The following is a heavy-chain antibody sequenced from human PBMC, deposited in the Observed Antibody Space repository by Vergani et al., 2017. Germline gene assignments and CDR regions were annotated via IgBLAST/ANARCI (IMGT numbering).Heavy chain of an antibody. CDR1: GGSFNDYW. Sequence: QAQLQQWGAGLLKPSETLSLTCAIYGGSFNDYWWTWIRQPPGKGLEWFGEIRHDGITHYSPSLKSRVTISIDTSTHQFSLNLRSVTAADTAVYYCAREGYCTNGVCFTLVDVWGQGALVTVSA. CDR3: AREGYCTNGVCFTLVDV. V-gene: IGHV4-34*01. D-gene: IGHD2-8*01. J-gene: IGHJ4*02. CDR2: IRHDGIT.